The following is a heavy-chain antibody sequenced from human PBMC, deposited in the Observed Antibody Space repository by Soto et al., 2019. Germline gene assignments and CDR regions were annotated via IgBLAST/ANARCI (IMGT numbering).Heavy chain of an antibody. CDR1: GFTFSLYT. CDR3: AKSSVWYPYFDS. Sequence: GSLRLSCAASGFTFSLYTMDWVRQAPGKGLEWISYISSSSGAIYYADSVKGRFTISRDNSRDTLFLQMNSLRAEDTAIYYCAKSSVWYPYFDSWGQGTLVTVSS. J-gene: IGHJ4*02. CDR2: ISSSSGAI. D-gene: IGHD6-13*01. V-gene: IGHV3-48*01.